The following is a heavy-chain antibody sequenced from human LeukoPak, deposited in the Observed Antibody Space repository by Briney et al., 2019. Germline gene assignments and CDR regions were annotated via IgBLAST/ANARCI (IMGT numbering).Heavy chain of an antibody. CDR2: INHTGNT. D-gene: IGHD6-13*01. Sequence: SETLSLTCAVYGGSFSGYYWSWIRQPPGKRLEWIGEINHTGNTNYNPSLKRRVTISVDTSQKQFSLRLNSLTAADTAVYYCARGRYLTTLGGAAAGFLDNWGQGTLVTVSS. V-gene: IGHV4-34*01. CDR3: ARGRYLTTLGGAAAGFLDN. CDR1: GGSFSGYY. J-gene: IGHJ4*02.